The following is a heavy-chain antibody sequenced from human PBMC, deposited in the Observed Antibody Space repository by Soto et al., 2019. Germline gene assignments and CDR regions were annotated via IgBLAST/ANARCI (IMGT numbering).Heavy chain of an antibody. D-gene: IGHD2-2*02. J-gene: IGHJ6*02. CDR3: AREYTAWPLAYGLDV. V-gene: IGHV3-30-3*01. CDR2: ISFDGTKK. CDR1: GFTFNIYA. Sequence: PGGSLRLSCAASGFTFNIYALHWVRQAPGKGLEWVAVISFDGTKKYYADSVKGRFTISRDNAKNSVSLQMNSLRAEDTAVYYCAREYTAWPLAYGLDVWGQGTTVTVSS.